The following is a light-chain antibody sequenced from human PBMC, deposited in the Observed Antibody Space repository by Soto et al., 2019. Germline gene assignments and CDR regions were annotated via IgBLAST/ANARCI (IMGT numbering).Light chain of an antibody. CDR1: ESLAYSDGNTY. CDR3: MQALQTPGT. J-gene: IGKJ5*01. CDR2: HVS. Sequence: DVVMTQSPLSLPVTLGQPASISCRSSESLAYSDGNTYLNWFQQRPGQSPRRLIYHVSKRDSGVPDRFSGSGSGTDFTLKISRVEAEDVGVYYCMQALQTPGTFGQGTRLEIK. V-gene: IGKV2-30*01.